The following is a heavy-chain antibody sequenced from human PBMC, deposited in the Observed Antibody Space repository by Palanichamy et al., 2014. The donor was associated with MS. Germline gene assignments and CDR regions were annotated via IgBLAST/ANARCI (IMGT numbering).Heavy chain of an antibody. J-gene: IGHJ3*02. Sequence: EMQLVEVWGRALVQPGGSLRLSCAASGFTFSSYWMSWVRQAPGKGLEWVANIKKDGSEKNYVDSVKGRFTISRDNAKNSLYLQMNSLRAEDTAVYYCARDPHPVCSGGSCDEAFDIWGQGTMVTVS. V-gene: IGHV3-7*01. CDR2: IKKDGSEK. CDR3: ARDPHPVCSGGSCDEAFDI. CDR1: GFTFSSYW. D-gene: IGHD2-15*01.